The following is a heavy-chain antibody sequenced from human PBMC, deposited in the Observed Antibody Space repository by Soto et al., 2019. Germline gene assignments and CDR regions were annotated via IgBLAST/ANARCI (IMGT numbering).Heavy chain of an antibody. D-gene: IGHD5-18*01. V-gene: IGHV3-23*01. CDR2: ISGSGGST. CDR3: AKDAGYSYGYYYYGMDV. J-gene: IGHJ6*02. Sequence: LEWVSAISGSGGSTYYADSVKGRFTISRDNSKNTLYLQMNSLRAEDTAVYYCAKDAGYSYGYYYYGMDVWGQGTTVTVSS.